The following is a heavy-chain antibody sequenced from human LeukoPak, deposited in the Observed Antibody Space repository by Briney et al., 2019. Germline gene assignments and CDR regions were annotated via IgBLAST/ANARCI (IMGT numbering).Heavy chain of an antibody. D-gene: IGHD3-10*01. CDR2: IYYSGST. V-gene: IGHV4-61*01. CDR1: GDSISSTSYY. Sequence: SETLSLTCTVSGDSISSTSYYWVWIRQPPGQALECFGYIYYSGSTNYNPSLKSRVTISVDTYKNQFSLKRSSVTAADTAVYYCARDGLPSGAAAMAFDIWGQGTMVTVSS. J-gene: IGHJ3*02. CDR3: ARDGLPSGAAAMAFDI.